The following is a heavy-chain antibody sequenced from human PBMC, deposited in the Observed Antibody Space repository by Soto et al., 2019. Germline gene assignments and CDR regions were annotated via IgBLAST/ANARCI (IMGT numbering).Heavy chain of an antibody. Sequence: LXVTCIVYGGCTRSYYGSWIRQPAGKGLEWIGRIYYSGSTNYNPSLKSRVTISVDTSKNQFSLKLSSVTAADTAVYYCARTRLRYFDWTLDYWGQGTLVTVSS. CDR3: ARTRLRYFDWTLDY. CDR1: GGCTRSYY. CDR2: IYYSGST. V-gene: IGHV4-4*07. D-gene: IGHD3-9*01. J-gene: IGHJ4*02.